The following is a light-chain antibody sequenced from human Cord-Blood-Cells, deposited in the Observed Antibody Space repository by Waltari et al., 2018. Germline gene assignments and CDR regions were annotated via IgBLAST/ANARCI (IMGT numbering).Light chain of an antibody. CDR3: QQYNNWPPVT. V-gene: IGKV3-15*01. J-gene: IGKJ4*01. CDR1: QSVSSN. CDR2: GSS. Sequence: EIVMTQSPATLSVSPGERATLSCRASQSVSSNLAWYQQKPGQAPRLLIYGSSTRATGIPARFSGSGSVTEFTLTISSLQSEDFAVYCCQQYNNWPPVTFGGGTKVEIK.